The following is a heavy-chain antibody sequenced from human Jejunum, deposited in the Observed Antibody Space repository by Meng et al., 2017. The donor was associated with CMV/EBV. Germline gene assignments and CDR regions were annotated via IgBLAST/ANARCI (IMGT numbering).Heavy chain of an antibody. J-gene: IGHJ4*02. Sequence: FKCDEYAMHWVRQVPGKGLEWVSGIDWNSYNVGYADSMKGRFTISRDNAKNSLYLQMNDLRPEDTALYYCAKAPSAGWNYFFYFDNWGQGTLVTVSS. CDR1: FKCDEYA. D-gene: IGHD1-7*01. CDR3: AKAPSAGWNYFFYFDN. CDR2: IDWNSYNV. V-gene: IGHV3-9*01.